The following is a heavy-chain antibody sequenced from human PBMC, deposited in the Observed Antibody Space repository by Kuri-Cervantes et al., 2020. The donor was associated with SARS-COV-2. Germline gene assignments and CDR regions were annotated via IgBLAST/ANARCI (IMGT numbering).Heavy chain of an antibody. D-gene: IGHD3-22*01. CDR1: GFTFSSYS. V-gene: IGHV3-48*02. CDR2: ISSSSTI. CDR3: ARETPGPYYYDSSGYQNDAFDI. Sequence: GGSLRLSCAASGFTFSSYSMNWVRQAPGKGLEWVSYISSSSTIYYADSVKGRFTISRDNAKNSLYLQMNSLRDEDTAVYYCARETPGPYYYDSSGYQNDAFDIWGQGTMVTVSS. J-gene: IGHJ3*02.